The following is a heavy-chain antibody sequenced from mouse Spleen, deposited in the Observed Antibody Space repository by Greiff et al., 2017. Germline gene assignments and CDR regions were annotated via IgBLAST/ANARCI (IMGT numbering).Heavy chain of an antibody. CDR3: SRDTPLVGAWYFDV. V-gene: IGHV1-42*01. CDR2: INPSTGGT. Sequence: EVQLQQSGPELVKPGASVKISCKASGYSFTGYYMNWVKQSPEKSLEWMGEINPSTGGTTYNQKFKAKATLTVDKSYSTAYMPLKSLTSEDSAVYYCSRDTPLVGAWYFDVWGAGPPVTVSS. D-gene: IGHD1-1*02. J-gene: IGHJ1*01. CDR1: GYSFTGYY.